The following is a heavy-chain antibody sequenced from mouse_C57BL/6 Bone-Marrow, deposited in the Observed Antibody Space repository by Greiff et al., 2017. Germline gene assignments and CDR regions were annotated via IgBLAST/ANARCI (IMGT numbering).Heavy chain of an antibody. D-gene: IGHD1-1*01. CDR1: GFTFSSYA. Sequence: EVKLMESGEGLVKPGGSLKLSCAASGFTFSSYAMSLVRQTPERRLEWVAYISSGGAYNYYADTVKGRFTISRDNARNTLYLQMSSLKSEDTAMYYCTRGYYGSVYYYAMDYWGQGTSVTVSS. J-gene: IGHJ4*01. CDR2: ISSGGAYN. CDR3: TRGYYGSVYYYAMDY. V-gene: IGHV5-9-1*02.